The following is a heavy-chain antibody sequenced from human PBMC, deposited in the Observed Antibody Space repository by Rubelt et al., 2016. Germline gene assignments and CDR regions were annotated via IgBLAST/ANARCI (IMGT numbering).Heavy chain of an antibody. CDR2: INPDGSST. CDR1: GFTFSTYW. J-gene: IGHJ3*02. Sequence: VQLVESGGGLVQPGGSLRLSCAASGFTFSTYWMNWVRQAPGKGLVWVSRINPDGSSTSSADSVKGRVTISRDNAKNTLYLPMKSLRAEDTAVYYCARDGYSSCWYIEALDIWGQGTMVTVSS. V-gene: IGHV3-74*01. CDR3: ARDGYSSCWYIEALDI. D-gene: IGHD6-19*01.